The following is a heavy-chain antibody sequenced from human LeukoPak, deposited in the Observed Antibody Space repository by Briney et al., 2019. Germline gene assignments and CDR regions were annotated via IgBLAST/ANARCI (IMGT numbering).Heavy chain of an antibody. D-gene: IGHD6-6*01. V-gene: IGHV4-34*01. CDR1: GGSFSGYY. Sequence: SETLSLTCAVYGGSFSGYYWSWIRQPPGKGLEWIGEINHSGSTNYNPSLKSRVTISVDTSKNQFSLKLSSVTAADTAVYYCARLGQPGGRQLGSYYFVYWGQGTLVTVSS. CDR2: INHSGST. J-gene: IGHJ4*02. CDR3: ARLGQPGGRQLGSYYFVY.